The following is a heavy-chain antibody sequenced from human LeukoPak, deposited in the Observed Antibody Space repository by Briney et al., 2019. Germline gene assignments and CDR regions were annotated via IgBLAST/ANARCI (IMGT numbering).Heavy chain of an antibody. CDR3: ARDPGAYGYSYGYPLDY. CDR1: GFTFSSYW. Sequence: QPGGSLRLSCAASGFTFSSYWMSWVRQAPGKGLEWVANIKQDGSEKYYVDSVKGRFTISRDNAKNSLYLQMNSLRAEDTAVYYCARDPGAYGYSYGYPLDYWGQGTLVTVSS. J-gene: IGHJ4*02. D-gene: IGHD5-18*01. CDR2: IKQDGSEK. V-gene: IGHV3-7*01.